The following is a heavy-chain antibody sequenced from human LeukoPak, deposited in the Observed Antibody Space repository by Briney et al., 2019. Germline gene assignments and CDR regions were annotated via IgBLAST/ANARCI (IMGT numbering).Heavy chain of an antibody. J-gene: IGHJ4*02. Sequence: PGGSLRLSCAASGFRFSSYGMHWIRQAPGKGLEWVAFIRNDGSIIYNADSVKGRFTISRDNSKNTLYLQMNSLRADDTAVYYCAKYGNISSYYDFWSGYYIARGSGYFDYWGQGTLVAVSS. CDR1: GFRFSSYG. D-gene: IGHD3-3*01. CDR3: AKYGNISSYYDFWSGYYIARGSGYFDY. V-gene: IGHV3-30*02. CDR2: IRNDGSII.